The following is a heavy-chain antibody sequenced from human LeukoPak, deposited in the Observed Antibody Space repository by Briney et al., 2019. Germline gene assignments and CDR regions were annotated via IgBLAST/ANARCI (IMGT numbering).Heavy chain of an antibody. CDR1: GFRFSDYS. CDR2: MNIDGSEK. V-gene: IGHV3-7*01. CDR3: ARDPVEWELLLDY. D-gene: IGHD1-26*01. J-gene: IGHJ4*02. Sequence: GGSLRLSCTTSGFRFSDYSMSWFRQAPGKGPEWVANMNIDGSEKYYADSAKGRFTISRDNARNSVYLQMNSLRVEDTAVYYCARDPVEWELLLDYWGQGTLVTVSS.